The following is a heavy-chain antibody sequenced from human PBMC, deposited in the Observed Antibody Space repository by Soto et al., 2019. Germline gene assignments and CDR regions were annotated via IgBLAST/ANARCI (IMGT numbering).Heavy chain of an antibody. V-gene: IGHV1-69*06. J-gene: IGHJ3*01. Sequence: SVKVSCKASGGTFSSYAVSWVRQAPGHGLEWMGGIIAIFGTANYAQSFQVRVTITADKCMTTAYMELSSLRSEDTAVYYCARDLAYYESTGSYTFAMWGQGTMVTVSS. CDR2: IIAIFGTA. D-gene: IGHD3-22*01. CDR3: ARDLAYYESTGSYTFAM. CDR1: GGTFSSYA.